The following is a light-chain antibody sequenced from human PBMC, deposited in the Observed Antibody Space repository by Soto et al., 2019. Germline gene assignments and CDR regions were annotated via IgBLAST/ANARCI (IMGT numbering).Light chain of an antibody. CDR3: QQYGRSLYT. J-gene: IGKJ2*01. CDR1: QSVSSNY. Sequence: EIVLTQSPGTLSLSPGERATLSCRASQSVSSNYLAWYQQKPGQAPRLLIYGASSRATGIPDRFSGSGSGTDFTLTISRLEPEDVAVYYCQQYGRSLYTFGQGTKLEIK. V-gene: IGKV3-20*01. CDR2: GAS.